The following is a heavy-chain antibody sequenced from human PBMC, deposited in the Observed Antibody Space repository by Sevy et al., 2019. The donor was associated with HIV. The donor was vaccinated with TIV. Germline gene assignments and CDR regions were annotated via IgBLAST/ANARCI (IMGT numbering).Heavy chain of an antibody. CDR1: GGSFSGYY. D-gene: IGHD2-2*01. J-gene: IGHJ6*03. CDR2: INHSGST. Sequence: SETLSLTCAVYGGSFSGYYWSWIRQPPGKGLEWIGEINHSGSTNYNPSLKSRVTISVDTSKNQFSLKLSSVTAADTAVYYCARGFGYCSSTSCYGGSYYYYYMDVWGKGTTVTVSS. V-gene: IGHV4-34*01. CDR3: ARGFGYCSSTSCYGGSYYYYYMDV.